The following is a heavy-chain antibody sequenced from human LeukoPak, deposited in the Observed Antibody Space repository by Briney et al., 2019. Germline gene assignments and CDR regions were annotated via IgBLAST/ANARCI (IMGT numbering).Heavy chain of an antibody. J-gene: IGHJ4*02. CDR1: GFTFSSYS. D-gene: IGHD3-16*02. Sequence: PGKSLRLSCAASGFTFSSYSMNWVRQAPGKGLEWVSSISSSSSYIYYADSVKGRFTISRDNAKNSLYLQMNSLRAEDTAVYYCARDYDVYVWGSYRYTGNGYFDYWGQGTLVTVSS. V-gene: IGHV3-21*01. CDR3: ARDYDVYVWGSYRYTGNGYFDY. CDR2: ISSSSSYI.